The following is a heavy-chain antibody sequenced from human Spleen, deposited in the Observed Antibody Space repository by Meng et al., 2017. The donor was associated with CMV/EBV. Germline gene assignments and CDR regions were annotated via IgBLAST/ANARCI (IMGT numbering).Heavy chain of an antibody. CDR1: GGSISSSNL. CDR3: ARIERRRILKYCGSDCSTTDY. V-gene: IGHV4-4*02. D-gene: IGHD2-21*02. Sequence: QVQLQESGPGLVKPSGTLSLTCAVSGGSISSSNLWTWVRQVPGKGLEWIGEIYQSGGTNYNPSLKSRVTISVDKFKNQFSLKLGSVTAADTAVYYCARIERRRILKYCGSDCSTTDYWGQGTLVTVSS. CDR2: IYQSGGT. J-gene: IGHJ4*02.